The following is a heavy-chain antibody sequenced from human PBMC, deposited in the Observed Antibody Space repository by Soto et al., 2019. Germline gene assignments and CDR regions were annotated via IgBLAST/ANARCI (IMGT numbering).Heavy chain of an antibody. V-gene: IGHV3-7*01. CDR3: ARGGTSMIVVGAFDD. CDR2: IKQDGSEK. D-gene: IGHD3-22*01. J-gene: IGHJ4*02. Sequence: EVQLVESGGGLVQPGGSLRLSCAASGFAFSNYWMSWVRQAPGKGLEWVATIKQDGSEKYYVDSVKGRFTISRDKAKNSVDLQMNSLRAEDTAVYHCARGGTSMIVVGAFDDWGQGTLVTVSS. CDR1: GFAFSNYW.